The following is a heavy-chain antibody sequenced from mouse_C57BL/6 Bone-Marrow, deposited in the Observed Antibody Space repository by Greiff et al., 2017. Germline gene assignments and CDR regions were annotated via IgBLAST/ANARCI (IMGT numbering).Heavy chain of an antibody. J-gene: IGHJ3*01. CDR2: IDPYSGGT. V-gene: IGHV1-72*01. CDR1: GYTFTSYW. CDR3: ARHYFGSGYAHPFAY. Sequence: QVQLQQPGAELVKPGASVKLSCKASGYTFTSYWMHWVKQRPGRGLEWIGRIDPYSGGTKYNEKFKSKATLTVDKPSSTAYMQLSSLTSEDSAVYDCARHYFGSGYAHPFAYWGQGTLVTVSA. D-gene: IGHD1-1*01.